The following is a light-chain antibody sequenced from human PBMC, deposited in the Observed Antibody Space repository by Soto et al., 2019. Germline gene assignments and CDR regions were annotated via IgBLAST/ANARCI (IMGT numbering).Light chain of an antibody. V-gene: IGKV1-9*01. CDR1: QALSNY. Sequence: RVIQALSNYLAWYQQKPGKAPDLLIYAAYTLQSGVPSRFSGSGSGTAFALSLRTRQSEDSAPPNCEPPNTAPGPIAQGTRLEIK. J-gene: IGKJ5*01. CDR3: EPPNTAPGP. CDR2: AAY.